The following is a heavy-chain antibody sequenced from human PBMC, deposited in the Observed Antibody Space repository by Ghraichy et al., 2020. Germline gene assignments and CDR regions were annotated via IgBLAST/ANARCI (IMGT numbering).Heavy chain of an antibody. Sequence: SETLSLTCAVYGGSFSGSYWTWIRQPPGKGLEWIGEINHKGSTTYNPSLKSRVTISVDTSKNQFSLKLSSVTAADTAVYYCAQPDPTALGRPFDYWGQGTLVTVSS. D-gene: IGHD1-14*01. CDR1: GGSFSGSY. V-gene: IGHV4-34*01. CDR3: AQPDPTALGRPFDY. J-gene: IGHJ4*02. CDR2: INHKGST.